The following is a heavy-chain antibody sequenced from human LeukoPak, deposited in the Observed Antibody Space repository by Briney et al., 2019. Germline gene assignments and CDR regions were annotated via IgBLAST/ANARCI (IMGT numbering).Heavy chain of an antibody. J-gene: IGHJ3*02. D-gene: IGHD6-13*01. CDR2: IIPMFGTA. V-gene: IGHV1-69*01. CDR3: ARVYSSSPPHLDDAFDI. Sequence: SVKVSCKASGGTFRNYAISWVRQAPGQGLEWMGGIIPMFGTANYAQKFQGRVTITADESTSTAYMELSSLRSEDTAVYYCARVYSSSPPHLDDAFDIWGQGTMVTVSS. CDR1: GGTFRNYA.